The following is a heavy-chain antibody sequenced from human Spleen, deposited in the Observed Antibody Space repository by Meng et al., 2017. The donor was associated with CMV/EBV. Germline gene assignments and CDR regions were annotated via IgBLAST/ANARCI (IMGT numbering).Heavy chain of an antibody. D-gene: IGHD5-24*01. CDR2: INPSGGST. Sequence: VESAAEGKEPWASVKVTCKASRSTLTSYSMHWVGQAPGQGLEWMGIINPSGGSTSYAQKFQGRVTMTRDTSTSTVYMELSRLRSDDTAVYYCARSGDGYNHWGQGTLVTVSS. CDR3: ARSGDGYNH. J-gene: IGHJ4*02. V-gene: IGHV1-46*01. CDR1: RSTLTSYS.